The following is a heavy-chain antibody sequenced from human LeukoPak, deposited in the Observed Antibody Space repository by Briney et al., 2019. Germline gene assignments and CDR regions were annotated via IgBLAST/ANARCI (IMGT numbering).Heavy chain of an antibody. CDR2: IYSGGST. J-gene: IGHJ4*02. V-gene: IGHV3-53*01. CDR3: ARVVDTAMVSDY. Sequence: GGSLRLSCAASGFTVSSNYMSWVRQAPGKGLEWVSVIYSGGSTYCADSVKGRFTISRDNSKNTLYLQMNSLRAEDTAVYYCARVVDTAMVSDYWGQGTLVTVSS. D-gene: IGHD5-18*01. CDR1: GFTVSSNY.